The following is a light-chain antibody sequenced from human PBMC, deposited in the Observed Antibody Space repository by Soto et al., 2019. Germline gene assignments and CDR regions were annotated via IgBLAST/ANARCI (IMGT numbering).Light chain of an antibody. V-gene: IGKV1-33*01. CDR2: TAS. CDR1: QDIINY. CDR3: QQYHALPRT. Sequence: DIQMTQSPSSLSASVGDRATITCQASQDIINYVNWYQQKPGKAPKLLIYTASNLESGVPSRFSGRGSGTDFPLAIDGLQPEDFATYYCQQYHALPRTFGQGTRVEI. J-gene: IGKJ1*01.